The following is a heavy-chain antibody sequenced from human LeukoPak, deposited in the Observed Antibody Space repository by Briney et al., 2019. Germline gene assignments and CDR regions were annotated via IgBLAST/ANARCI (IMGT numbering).Heavy chain of an antibody. Sequence: SVKVSCKASGGTFSSYAISWVRQAPGQGLEWRGGIIPIFGTANYAQKFQGRLTITADKSTSTAYMELSRLRSDDTAVYYCARVDTAMRYLLWFDPWGQGTLVTVSS. CDR2: IIPIFGTA. CDR3: ARVDTAMRYLLWFDP. V-gene: IGHV1-69*06. CDR1: GGTFSSYA. D-gene: IGHD5-18*01. J-gene: IGHJ5*02.